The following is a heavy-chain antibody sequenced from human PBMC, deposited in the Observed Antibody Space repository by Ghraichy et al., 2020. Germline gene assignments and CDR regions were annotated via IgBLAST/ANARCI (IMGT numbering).Heavy chain of an antibody. CDR2: ISSSSSTI. CDR3: ARDRAKWELHNWFDP. Sequence: GGSLRLSCAASGFTFSSYSMNWVRQAPGKGLEWVSYISSSSSTIYYADSVKGRFTISRDNAKNSLYLQMNSLRDEDTAVYYCARDRAKWELHNWFDPWGQGTLVTVSS. CDR1: GFTFSSYS. V-gene: IGHV3-48*02. J-gene: IGHJ5*02. D-gene: IGHD1-26*01.